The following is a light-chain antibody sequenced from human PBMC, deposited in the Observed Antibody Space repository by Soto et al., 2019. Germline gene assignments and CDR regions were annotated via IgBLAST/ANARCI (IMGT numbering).Light chain of an antibody. V-gene: IGLV2-14*01. Sequence: QSALTQPASVSGSPGQSITISCTGTNSDIGFYNYVSWYQQHPGEAPKLIIYEVAKRPSGVSSRFSGSKSGNTASLTISGLQAEDEAAYHCRSYTSSSPLYVFGTGTKVTVL. CDR3: RSYTSSSPLYV. CDR1: NSDIGFYNY. CDR2: EVA. J-gene: IGLJ1*01.